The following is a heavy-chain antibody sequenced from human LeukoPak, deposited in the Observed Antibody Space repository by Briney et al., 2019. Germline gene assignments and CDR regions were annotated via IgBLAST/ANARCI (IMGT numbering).Heavy chain of an antibody. CDR2: IKPDGSAT. Sequence: GGSLRPSCAAAGFRFSNFWMSWVRQPPGNWRGWVANIKPDGSATNYVDSVKGRFTISRDNAKNSLDLQMNSLRAEDTAVYYCARGGGSSSWGQGTLVTVSS. CDR1: GFRFSNFW. V-gene: IGHV3-7*04. D-gene: IGHD6-6*01. J-gene: IGHJ5*02. CDR3: ARGGGSSS.